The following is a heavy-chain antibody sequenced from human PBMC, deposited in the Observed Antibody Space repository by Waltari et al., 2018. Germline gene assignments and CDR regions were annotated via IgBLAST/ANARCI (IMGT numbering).Heavy chain of an antibody. Sequence: QVQLVQSGAEVKKPGSPVKVSCKASGGTFSSYAISWVRQAPGQGLEWMGGIIPIFGTANYAQKFQGRVTITADESTSTAYMELSSLRSEDTAVYYCARDGSSYGDYLPDWFDPWGQGTLVTVSS. D-gene: IGHD4-17*01. CDR1: GGTFSSYA. CDR3: ARDGSSYGDYLPDWFDP. V-gene: IGHV1-69*12. J-gene: IGHJ5*02. CDR2: IIPIFGTA.